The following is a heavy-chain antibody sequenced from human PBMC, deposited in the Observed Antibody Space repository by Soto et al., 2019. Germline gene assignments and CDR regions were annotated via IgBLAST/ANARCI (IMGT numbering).Heavy chain of an antibody. CDR3: TTGLSNGYYNFDY. V-gene: IGHV3-15*01. CDR2: IKGEADGGTT. D-gene: IGHD3-22*01. J-gene: IGHJ4*02. Sequence: GESLKISCAASGLTFRSYWMHWVRQAPGKGLEWVGRIKGEADGGTTDYAAPVKGRITISRDHSKDTLYLHMNSLKTEDTAVYYCTTGLSNGYYNFDYWGQGTPVTVSS. CDR1: GLTFRSYW.